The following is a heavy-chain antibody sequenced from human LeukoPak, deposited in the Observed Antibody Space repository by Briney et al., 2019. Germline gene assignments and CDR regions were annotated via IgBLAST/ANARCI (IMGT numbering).Heavy chain of an antibody. V-gene: IGHV4-39*01. CDR3: ARGPLHKITIFGVVIIDWYFDL. Sequence: SETLSXTXXXSXGSISXSSYYWGWIRQPPGKGLEWIGSIYYSGSTYYNPSLKSRVTISVDTSKNQFSLKLSSVTAADTAVYYCARGPLHKITIFGVVIIDWYFDLWGRGTLVTVSS. CDR2: IYYSGST. J-gene: IGHJ2*01. D-gene: IGHD3-3*01. CDR1: XGSISXSSYY.